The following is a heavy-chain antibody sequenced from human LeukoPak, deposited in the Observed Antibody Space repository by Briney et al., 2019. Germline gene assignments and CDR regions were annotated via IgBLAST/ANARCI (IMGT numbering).Heavy chain of an antibody. CDR1: GLTFGGNY. V-gene: IGHV3-53*04. CDR2: IYSGGST. CDR3: ARPLSAYYYGMDV. Sequence: GGPLELPVAAFGLTFGGNYLIGVRRPPGRGWDGVSVIYSGGSTYYADSVKGRFTISRHNSKNTLYLKMNSLRAEDTAVYYCARPLSAYYYGMDVSGQGTTVTVSS. D-gene: IGHD1-26*01. J-gene: IGHJ6*02.